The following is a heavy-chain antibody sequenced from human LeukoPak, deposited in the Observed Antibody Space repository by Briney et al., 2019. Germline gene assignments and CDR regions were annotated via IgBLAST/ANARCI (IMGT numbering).Heavy chain of an antibody. D-gene: IGHD3-22*01. Sequence: ASVKVSCKASGYTFTSYDINWVRQATGQGLEWMGWMNPNSGNTGYAQKFQGRVTMTRNTSISTAYMELSSLRSEDTAVYYCAADNGGYYDSSGYYYPDAFDIWGQGTMVTVSS. J-gene: IGHJ3*02. CDR2: MNPNSGNT. CDR3: AADNGGYYDSSGYYYPDAFDI. V-gene: IGHV1-8*01. CDR1: GYTFTSYD.